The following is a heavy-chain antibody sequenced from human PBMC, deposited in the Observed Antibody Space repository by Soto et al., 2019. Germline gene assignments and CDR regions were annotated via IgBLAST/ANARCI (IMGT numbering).Heavy chain of an antibody. CDR3: ARDPFENYDFWSGYDY. V-gene: IGHV3-30-3*01. CDR1: GFTFSSYA. Sequence: HPGGSLRLSCAASGFTFSSYAMHWVRQAPGKGLEWVAVISYDGSNKYYADSVKGRFTISRDNSKNTLYLQMNSLRAEDTAVYYCARDPFENYDFWSGYDYWGQGTLVTVSS. CDR2: ISYDGSNK. D-gene: IGHD3-3*01. J-gene: IGHJ4*02.